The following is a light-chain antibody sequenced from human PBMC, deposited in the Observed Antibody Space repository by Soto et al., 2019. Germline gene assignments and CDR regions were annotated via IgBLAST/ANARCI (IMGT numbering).Light chain of an antibody. Sequence: DIQMTQSPSTLSASVGDRVTITCRASQSISSWLAWYQQKPGKAPKLLIYKASSLESGVPSRFSGSGSGTEFALTISSLQPEDFATYYCQQYNSWWTFGQGTKLPIK. CDR2: KAS. V-gene: IGKV1-5*03. CDR1: QSISSW. J-gene: IGKJ2*02. CDR3: QQYNSWWT.